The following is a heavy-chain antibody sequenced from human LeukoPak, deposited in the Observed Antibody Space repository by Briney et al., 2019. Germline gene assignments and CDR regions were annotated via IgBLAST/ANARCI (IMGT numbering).Heavy chain of an antibody. CDR2: IYYSGST. D-gene: IGHD4-17*01. CDR1: GGSISSSSYY. Sequence: SETLSLTCTVSGGSISSSSYYWGWIRQPPEKGLEWIGYIYYSGSTNYNPSLKSRVTISVDTSKNQFSLKLSSVTAADTAVYYCASLPAKDYGDYVFDYWGQGTLVTVSS. V-gene: IGHV4-61*05. J-gene: IGHJ4*02. CDR3: ASLPAKDYGDYVFDY.